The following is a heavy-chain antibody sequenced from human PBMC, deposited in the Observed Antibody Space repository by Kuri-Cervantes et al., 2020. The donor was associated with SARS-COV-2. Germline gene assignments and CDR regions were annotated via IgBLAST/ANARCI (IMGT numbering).Heavy chain of an antibody. V-gene: IGHV3-7*01. CDR2: VKQDGSEK. J-gene: IGHJ4*02. CDR3: ARGHDFWSTGDDY. D-gene: IGHD3-3*01. Sequence: GESLEISCAASGFIFSSYWMSGVRQARGKGLEWVANVKQDGSEKYYVDSVKGRFTISSDNAKNSLCLQMNSLRAEDTAVYYCARGHDFWSTGDDYWGQGTLVTVSS. CDR1: GFIFSSYW.